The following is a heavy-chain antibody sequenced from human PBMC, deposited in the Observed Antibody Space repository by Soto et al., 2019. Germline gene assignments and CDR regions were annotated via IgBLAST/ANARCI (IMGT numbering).Heavy chain of an antibody. D-gene: IGHD1-26*01. V-gene: IGHV3-48*02. CDR1: GFTFSRYS. CDR3: AREGGSLNWFDP. CDR2: ISSSSSTI. J-gene: IGHJ5*02. Sequence: EVQLVESGGGLVQPGGSLRLSCAASGFTFSRYSMNWVRQAPGQGLEWVSYISSSSSTIYYADSVKGRFTISRDNAKNSLYLQMNSLRDEDTAVYDCAREGGSLNWFDPWGQGTLVTVSS.